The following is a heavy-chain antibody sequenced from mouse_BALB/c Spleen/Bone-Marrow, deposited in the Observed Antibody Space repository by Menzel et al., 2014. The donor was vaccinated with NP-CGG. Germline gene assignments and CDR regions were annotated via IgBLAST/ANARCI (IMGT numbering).Heavy chain of an antibody. V-gene: IGHV4-2*02. CDR1: GFDFGRYW. Sequence: DVKLQESGGGLVQPGGSLNLACVASGFDFGRYWMSWARQAPGKGLEWIGEINPGSSTINYSPSLKDEFIMSRDNAKNTLYLQMRKVRSEDTALYYCARLGYYGYHDNWGQGTTLTVSS. J-gene: IGHJ2*01. D-gene: IGHD1-2*01. CDR2: INPGSSTI. CDR3: ARLGYYGYHDN.